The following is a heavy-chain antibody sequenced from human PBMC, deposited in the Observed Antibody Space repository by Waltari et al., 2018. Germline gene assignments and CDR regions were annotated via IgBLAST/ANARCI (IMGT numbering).Heavy chain of an antibody. Sequence: EVQLVQSGAEVKKPGATVKISCKVSGYTFTDYYMHWVQQAPGKGLEWMGLVDPEDGGTIYAEKFQGIVTLTADTSTDTAYMELRSLRSEDTAVYYCATDGPTPDQVVIAIGAHWGQGTLVTVSS. CDR2: VDPEDGGT. D-gene: IGHD2-21*01. CDR3: ATDGPTPDQVVIAIGAH. CDR1: GYTFTDYY. J-gene: IGHJ4*02. V-gene: IGHV1-69-2*01.